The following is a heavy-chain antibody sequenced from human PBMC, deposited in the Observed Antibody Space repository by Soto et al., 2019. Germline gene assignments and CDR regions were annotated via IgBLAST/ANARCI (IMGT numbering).Heavy chain of an antibody. CDR3: AAHGSGTSFYFDS. D-gene: IGHD3-10*01. CDR1: GFSFSKYA. V-gene: IGHV3-30-3*01. Sequence: QVQLVESGGGVVQPGRSLRLSCAASGFSFSKYAMHWVRQAPAKGLEWVAVITSDGSDEFYADSVKGRFTISRDNSKNTLYLQMNSLRAEDTAVYYCAAHGSGTSFYFDSWGQGTLVTVSS. J-gene: IGHJ4*02. CDR2: ITSDGSDE.